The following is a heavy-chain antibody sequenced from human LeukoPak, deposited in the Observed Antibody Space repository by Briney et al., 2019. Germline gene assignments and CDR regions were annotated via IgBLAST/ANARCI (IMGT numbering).Heavy chain of an antibody. CDR3: GRDFGLSGTKRSFDL. CDR2: MNGSGCLI. J-gene: IGHJ3*01. D-gene: IGHD1-26*01. Sequence: GGSLRLSCAASGFTLSDYYKGGIPHAPGKGLEWLSYMNGSGCLIFYADSVKGRFTISSDNAKSSLSLQMNSLRAEDTAVYYCGRDFGLSGTKRSFDLWGQGTMVTVSS. V-gene: IGHV3-11*01. CDR1: GFTLSDYY.